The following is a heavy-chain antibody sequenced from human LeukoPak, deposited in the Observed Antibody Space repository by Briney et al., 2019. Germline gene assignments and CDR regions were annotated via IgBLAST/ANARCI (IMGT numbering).Heavy chain of an antibody. CDR1: AYDFTGYH. CDR2: IIPIFGTA. Sequence: ASVKVSCKVVAYDFTGYHIHWVRQAPGQGLEWMGGIIPIFGTANYAQKFQGRVTITADESTSTAYMELSSLRSEDTAVYYCAKEFVSGSGRFDYWGQGTLVTVSS. V-gene: IGHV1-69*13. CDR3: AKEFVSGSGRFDY. D-gene: IGHD3-10*01. J-gene: IGHJ4*02.